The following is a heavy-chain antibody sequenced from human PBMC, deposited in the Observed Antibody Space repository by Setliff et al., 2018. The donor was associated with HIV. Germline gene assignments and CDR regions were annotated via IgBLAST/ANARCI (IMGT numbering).Heavy chain of an antibody. CDR2: INYSGYT. D-gene: IGHD2-2*01. Sequence: TSETLSLTCTVSGGSISSDSYYWGWIRQPPGKGLEWIGSINYSGYTYYSPSLKTRVSISVDTSKKQFSLNLNSVTAADTAVYYCARDFCSSTTCTNWFHPWGQGTLVTVSS. CDR3: ARDFCSSTTCTNWFHP. J-gene: IGHJ5*02. CDR1: GGSISSDSYY. V-gene: IGHV4-39*02.